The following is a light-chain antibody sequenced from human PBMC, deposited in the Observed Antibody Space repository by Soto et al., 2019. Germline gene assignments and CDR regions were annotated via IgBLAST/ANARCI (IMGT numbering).Light chain of an antibody. J-gene: IGLJ2*01. CDR1: SSDIGGYNY. CDR3: SSPAGSNNLGV. Sequence: QSALTQPPSASGSPGQSVTISCTGTSSDIGGYNYVSWYQQHPGKAPKLMIYEVSKRPSGVPDRFSGSKSGNTASLTVSGLQADDEADYYCSSPAGSNNLGVFGGGTKLTVL. V-gene: IGLV2-8*01. CDR2: EVS.